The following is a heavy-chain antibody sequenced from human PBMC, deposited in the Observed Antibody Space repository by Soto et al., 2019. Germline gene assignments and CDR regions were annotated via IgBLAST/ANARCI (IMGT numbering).Heavy chain of an antibody. D-gene: IGHD2-15*01. CDR1: GFTFRTYT. CDR2: IRGFSPYT. Sequence: KPGGSLRLSCVASGFTFRTYTMNWVRHAPGKGLEWVSGIRGFSPYTFYAESVKGRVTISRDNAKNSLYLQMNSLGVEDTAVYYCARDRGYDAHDYYYNAMDVWGQGTTVTVSS. V-gene: IGHV3-21*01. J-gene: IGHJ6*02. CDR3: ARDRGYDAHDYYYNAMDV.